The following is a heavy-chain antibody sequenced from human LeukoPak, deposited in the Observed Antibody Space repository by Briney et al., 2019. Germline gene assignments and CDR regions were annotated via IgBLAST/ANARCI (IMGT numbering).Heavy chain of an antibody. V-gene: IGHV3-30*02. D-gene: IGHD4-17*01. CDR3: ARDPVTDDAFDI. Sequence: GGSLRLSCAASGFTFSSYGMHWVRQAPGKGLKWVAFIRYDGSDKYYGDSVKGRFTISRDNAKNTLYLQMNSLRAEDTAVYYCARDPVTDDAFDIWGQGTMVTVSS. J-gene: IGHJ3*02. CDR1: GFTFSSYG. CDR2: IRYDGSDK.